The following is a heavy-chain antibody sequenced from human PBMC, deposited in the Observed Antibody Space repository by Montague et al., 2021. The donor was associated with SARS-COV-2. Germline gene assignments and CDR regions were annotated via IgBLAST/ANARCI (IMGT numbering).Heavy chain of an antibody. V-gene: IGHV4-59*01. CDR2: ISSSGTT. D-gene: IGHD3-3*01. Sequence: SETLSLTCTVSGGSIGAYYWSWIRQPPGKGPEWIAYISSSGTTNYNPSLKSRITVSVDTSRNQLSLKRSSVTAADSAFYYCAREARLKYLEWSGSRYDYYGMDVWGQGTTVTVSS. J-gene: IGHJ6*02. CDR1: GGSIGAYY. CDR3: AREARLKYLEWSGSRYDYYGMDV.